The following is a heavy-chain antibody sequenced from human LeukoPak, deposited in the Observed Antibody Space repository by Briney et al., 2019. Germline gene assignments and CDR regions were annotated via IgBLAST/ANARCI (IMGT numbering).Heavy chain of an antibody. V-gene: IGHV4-31*03. D-gene: IGHD2-21*02. CDR3: ARGGDSRGMDV. Sequence: SETLSLTYTVSGGSISSGGYFWSWIRQHPGKGLEWIGYIYDSGSTYYSPSLKSRVTISVDTSQNQFSLKLNSVTAADTAVYYCARGGDSRGMDVWGQGTTVTVSS. J-gene: IGHJ6*02. CDR1: GGSISSGGYF. CDR2: IYDSGST.